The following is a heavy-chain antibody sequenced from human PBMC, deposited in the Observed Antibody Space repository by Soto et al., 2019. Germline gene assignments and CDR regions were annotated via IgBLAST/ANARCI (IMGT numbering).Heavy chain of an antibody. J-gene: IGHJ6*02. V-gene: IGHV3-9*01. CDR3: ARIAAAGSLGYYYYGMDV. Sequence: SLRLSCAASGFTFDDYAMHWVRQAPGKGLEWVSGISWNSGSIGYADSVKGRFTISRDNAKNSLYLQMNSLRAEDTALYYCARIAAAGSLGYYYYGMDVWGQGTTVTVSS. CDR1: GFTFDDYA. D-gene: IGHD6-13*01. CDR2: ISWNSGSI.